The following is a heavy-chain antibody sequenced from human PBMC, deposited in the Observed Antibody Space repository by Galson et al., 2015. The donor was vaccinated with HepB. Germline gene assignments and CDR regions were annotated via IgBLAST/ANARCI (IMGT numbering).Heavy chain of an antibody. V-gene: IGHV1-2*06. Sequence: SVKVSCKASGYMFIGYYMHWVRQAPGQGLEWMGRISADSGSTDYAQKFEGRFTMTRDRSISTVYMELRGLTSDDTAVYYCARDVQPDSWGQGTLVTVST. CDR2: ISADSGST. CDR3: ARDVQPDS. D-gene: IGHD2-2*01. CDR1: GYMFIGYY. J-gene: IGHJ4*02.